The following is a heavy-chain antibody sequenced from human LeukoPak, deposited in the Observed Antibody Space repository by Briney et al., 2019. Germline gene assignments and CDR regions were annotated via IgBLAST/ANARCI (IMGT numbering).Heavy chain of an antibody. CDR1: GGSISSYY. D-gene: IGHD3-22*01. CDR2: IYYTGKT. J-gene: IGHJ2*01. CDR3: ARGISSGAYYGTSHWYFDL. Sequence: SQTLSLTCTVSGGSISSYYWNWIRKPPGKGLEWIGYIYYTGKTNYNPSLKSRVTISIDASNNQFSLKLSSVTAADTAVYYCARGISSGAYYGTSHWYFDLWGRGTLVTVSS. V-gene: IGHV4-59*01.